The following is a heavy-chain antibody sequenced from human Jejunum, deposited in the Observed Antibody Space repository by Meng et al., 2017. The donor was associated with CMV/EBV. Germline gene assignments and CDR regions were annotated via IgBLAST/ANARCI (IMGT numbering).Heavy chain of an antibody. CDR3: ASDHRYGLGH. CDR2: IISKVGGGTT. D-gene: IGHD5-18*01. V-gene: IGHV3-15*01. Sequence: SSGFTFSNAWMHWVRQAPGKGLEWVGRIISKVGGGTTDYASPVKDRVTISRDDSKNTVYLQLNSLKSEDTAVYYGASDHRYGLGHWGQGTLVTVSS. CDR1: GFTFSNAW. J-gene: IGHJ4*02.